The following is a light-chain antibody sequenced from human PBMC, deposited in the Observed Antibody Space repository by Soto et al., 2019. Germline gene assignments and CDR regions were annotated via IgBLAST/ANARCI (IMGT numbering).Light chain of an antibody. V-gene: IGKV2-28*01. J-gene: IGKJ1*01. CDR3: MQALQTPDT. CDR2: LGS. Sequence: DIVMTQSPLSLPVTPGEPASISFRSSQSLLHSNGYNYLDWYLQKPGQSPQLLIYLGSNRSSGVPDRFSGSGSGTDFTLKISRVEAEDVGVYYCMQALQTPDTFGQGTKVDIK. CDR1: QSLLHSNGYNY.